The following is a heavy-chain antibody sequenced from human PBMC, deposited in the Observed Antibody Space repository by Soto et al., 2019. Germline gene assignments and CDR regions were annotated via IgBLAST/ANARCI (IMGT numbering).Heavy chain of an antibody. CDR2: MNPGSGDT. CDR3: ARMATFGSLNWFDP. D-gene: IGHD3-16*01. CDR1: GYSFTNND. Sequence: ASVKVSCKASGYSFTNNDVSWVRQATGQGLEWMGWMNPGSGDTGYAQKFQGRVTMTRDISIATAYMELSSLRSDDTAIYYCARMATFGSLNWFDPWGQGTLGTVSS. V-gene: IGHV1-8*01. J-gene: IGHJ5*02.